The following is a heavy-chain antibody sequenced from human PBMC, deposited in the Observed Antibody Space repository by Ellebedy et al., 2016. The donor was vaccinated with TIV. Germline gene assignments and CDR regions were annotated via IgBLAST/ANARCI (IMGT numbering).Heavy chain of an antibody. J-gene: IGHJ5*02. Sequence: KVSCKGSGYSFTSYWIGWERQMPGKGLEWMGIIYPGDSDTRYSPSFQGQVTISADKSISTAYLQWSSLKASDTAMYYCATLEDYGDYWFDPWGQGTLVTVSS. CDR2: IYPGDSDT. CDR1: GYSFTSYW. D-gene: IGHD4-17*01. V-gene: IGHV5-51*01. CDR3: ATLEDYGDYWFDP.